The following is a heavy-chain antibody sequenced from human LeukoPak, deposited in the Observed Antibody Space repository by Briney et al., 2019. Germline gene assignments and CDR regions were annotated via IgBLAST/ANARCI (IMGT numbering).Heavy chain of an antibody. V-gene: IGHV1-69*13. CDR3: AREGTKGLSRADAFDI. J-gene: IGHJ3*02. Sequence: SVKVSCKASGDTFSDYTVSWGRQAPGHGLEGIGGIIPIFGTTNYAQKFQGRVTITADESTSTAYMGLSRLRSEDTAVYYCAREGTKGLSRADAFDIWGQGTMVTVS. CDR2: IIPIFGTT. D-gene: IGHD4/OR15-4a*01. CDR1: GDTFSDYT.